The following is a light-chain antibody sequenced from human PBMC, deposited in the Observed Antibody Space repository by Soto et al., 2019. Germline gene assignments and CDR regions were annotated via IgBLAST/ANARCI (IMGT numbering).Light chain of an antibody. J-gene: IGKJ4*01. CDR3: QESASTPRVT. Sequence: DIQMTQSPSSLSASVGDRVTITCRASQSSSSYLHWYQQKPGKAPKLLIDAASSLQSGVRSRFSGSGSGKDFPLTNSSLLTEEFTTYYCQESASTPRVTFGGGTKVVIK. CDR1: QSSSSY. CDR2: AAS. V-gene: IGKV1-39*01.